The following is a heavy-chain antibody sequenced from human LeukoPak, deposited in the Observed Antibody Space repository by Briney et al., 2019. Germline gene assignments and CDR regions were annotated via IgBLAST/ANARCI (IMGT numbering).Heavy chain of an antibody. CDR2: ISISTSAI. Sequence: GGSLRLSCAASGFTFSNYNMNWVRQAPGKGLEWVSYISISTSAIYYADSVKGRFTISRDNANNSLYLQMNSLRAEDTAVYYCARTNFWSGYNLDYWGQGTLVTVSS. D-gene: IGHD3-3*01. CDR3: ARTNFWSGYNLDY. V-gene: IGHV3-48*01. J-gene: IGHJ4*02. CDR1: GFTFSNYN.